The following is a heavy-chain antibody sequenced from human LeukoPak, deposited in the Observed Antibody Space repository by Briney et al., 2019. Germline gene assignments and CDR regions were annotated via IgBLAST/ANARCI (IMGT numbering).Heavy chain of an antibody. V-gene: IGHV1-2*02. D-gene: IGHD1-7*01. CDR1: AYTFTDYY. J-gene: IGHJ5*02. Sequence: ASVKVSCKASAYTFTDYYMHWVRQAPGQGLEWMGWINPNGGGTYYAQKFQDRVTMTRDTSINTAYMELGRLRSDDTAMYYCAREGAPRITGTNNPFDPWGQGTLVTVSS. CDR2: INPNGGGT. CDR3: AREGAPRITGTNNPFDP.